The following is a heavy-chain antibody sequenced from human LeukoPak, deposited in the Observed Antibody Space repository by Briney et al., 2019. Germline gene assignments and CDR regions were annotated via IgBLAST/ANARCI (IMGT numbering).Heavy chain of an antibody. V-gene: IGHV1-18*04. Sequence: ASVKVSCKTSGYIFTNYDINWVRQAPGQGLEWMGWISPYNGDTKYAQKFQDRVTMSTDTPTSTTYMELRSLRSDDTAVYYCTRATGGLSDYWGQGTLVTVSS. CDR3: TRATGGLSDY. CDR1: GYIFTNYD. CDR2: ISPYNGDT. J-gene: IGHJ4*02. D-gene: IGHD1-1*01.